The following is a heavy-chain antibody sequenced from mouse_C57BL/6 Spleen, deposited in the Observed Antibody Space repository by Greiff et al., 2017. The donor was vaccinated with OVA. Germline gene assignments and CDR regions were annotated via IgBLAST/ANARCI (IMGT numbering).Heavy chain of an antibody. D-gene: IGHD2-4*01. V-gene: IGHV3-6*01. CDR3: ARDGAGLPFAY. CDR2: ISYDGSN. Sequence: EVKLEESGPGLVKPSQSLSLTCSVTGYSITSGYYWNWIRQFPGNKLEWMGYISYDGSNNYNPSLKNRISITRDTSKNQFFLKLNSVTTEDTATYYCARDGAGLPFAYWGQGTLVTVSA. CDR1: GYSITSGYY. J-gene: IGHJ3*01.